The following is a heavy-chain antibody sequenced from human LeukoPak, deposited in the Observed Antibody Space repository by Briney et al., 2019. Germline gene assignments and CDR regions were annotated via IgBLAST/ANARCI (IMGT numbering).Heavy chain of an antibody. Sequence: GRSLRLSCAASGFTFSSYGMHWVRQAPGKGLEWVAVISYDGSNKYYADSVKGRFTISRDNSKNTLYLQMNSLRAEDTAVYYCAESHDYGDYPGDYWGQGTLVTVSS. CDR1: GFTFSSYG. V-gene: IGHV3-30*03. CDR2: ISYDGSNK. D-gene: IGHD4-17*01. J-gene: IGHJ4*02. CDR3: AESHDYGDYPGDY.